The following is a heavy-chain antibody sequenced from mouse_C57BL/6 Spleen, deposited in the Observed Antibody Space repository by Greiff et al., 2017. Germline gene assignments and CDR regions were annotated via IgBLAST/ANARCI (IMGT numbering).Heavy chain of an antibody. J-gene: IGHJ2*01. D-gene: IGHD2-4*01. CDR1: GYAFSSSW. V-gene: IGHV1-82*01. Sequence: QVQLKQSGPELVKPGASVKISCKASGYAFSSSWMNWVKQRPGKGLEWIGRIYPGDGDTNYNGKFKGKATLTSDQSYSTAYMQLSSLTSKDTAVYFCAIDDYDPYYFDYWGQGTTLTVSS. CDR3: AIDDYDPYYFDY. CDR2: IYPGDGDT.